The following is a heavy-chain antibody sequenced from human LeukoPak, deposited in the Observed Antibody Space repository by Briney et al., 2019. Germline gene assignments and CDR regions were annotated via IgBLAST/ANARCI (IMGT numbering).Heavy chain of an antibody. CDR3: ARRGTDASFSFFDV. J-gene: IGHJ3*01. CDR1: GFTFSSFT. CDR2: ISGDTTYI. V-gene: IGHV3-21*01. Sequence: PGGSLRLSCAASGFTFSSFTMHWVRQIPGERPEWVSSISGDTTYIYYADPIKGRFSISRDNTNTSLFLQMNSLRAEDTATYFCARRGTDASFSFFDVWGQGTMVTVSS. D-gene: IGHD1-1*01.